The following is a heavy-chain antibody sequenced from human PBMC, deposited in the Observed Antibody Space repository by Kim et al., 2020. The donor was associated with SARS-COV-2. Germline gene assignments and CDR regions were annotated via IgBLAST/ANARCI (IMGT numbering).Heavy chain of an antibody. V-gene: IGHV3-30*04. D-gene: IGHD3-10*01. CDR1: GFSFSRHA. CDR2: MSYDGSKK. CDR3: ARDSVDSGCYLDY. J-gene: IGHJ4*02. Sequence: GGSLRLSCAAFGFSFSRHAMHWVRQAPGKGLEWVAVMSYDGSKKHYADSVKGRFNISRDNSKYTVYLQMNSLRVEDTALFYCARDSVDSGCYLDYWGTGT.